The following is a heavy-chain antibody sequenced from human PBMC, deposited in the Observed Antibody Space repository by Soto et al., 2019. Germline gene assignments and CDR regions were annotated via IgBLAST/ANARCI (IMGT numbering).Heavy chain of an antibody. CDR3: AAQNYYDSSGHFDY. J-gene: IGHJ4*02. CDR1: GFTFSSYA. V-gene: IGHV3-23*01. CDR2: ISGSGGST. D-gene: IGHD3-22*01. Sequence: AGGSLRLSCAASGFTFSSYAMSWVRQAPGKGLEWVSAISGSGGSTYYADSVKGRFTISRDNSKNTLYLQMNSLRAEDTAVYYCAAQNYYDSSGHFDYWGQGTLVTAPQ.